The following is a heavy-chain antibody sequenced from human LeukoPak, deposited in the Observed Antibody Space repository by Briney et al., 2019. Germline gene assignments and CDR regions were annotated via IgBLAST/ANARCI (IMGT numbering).Heavy chain of an antibody. D-gene: IGHD3-22*01. J-gene: IGHJ4*02. CDR3: ARDGYYDSSGYFDY. CDR1: GYTFTSYD. V-gene: IGHV1-18*01. CDR2: ISAYNGNT. Sequence: GASVKVSCKASGYTFTSYDISWVRQAPGQGLEWMGWISAYNGNTNYAQKLQGRVTMTTDTSTSTAYMELRSLRSDDTAVYYCARDGYYDSSGYFDYWGQGTLVTVSS.